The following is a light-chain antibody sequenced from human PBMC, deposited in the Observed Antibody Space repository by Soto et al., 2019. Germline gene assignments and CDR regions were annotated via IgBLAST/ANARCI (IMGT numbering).Light chain of an antibody. J-gene: IGKJ2*02. CDR2: GAS. CDR1: QSVSSN. Sequence: EIVMTQSPATLSVSPGERATLSCRASQSVSSNLAWYQQKPGQAPRLLIYGASTRAPGIPARFSGSGSGTAFTLTISSLQSEDFAVYYCQQYNNWPRGTFGQGTKLEIK. CDR3: QQYNNWPRGT. V-gene: IGKV3-15*01.